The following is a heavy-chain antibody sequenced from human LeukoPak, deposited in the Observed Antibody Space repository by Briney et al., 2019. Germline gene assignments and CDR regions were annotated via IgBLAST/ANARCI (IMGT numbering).Heavy chain of an antibody. D-gene: IGHD3-22*01. CDR3: ARARPRGTMIVTDAFDI. CDR2: VIPIFGTA. J-gene: IGHJ3*02. Sequence: ASVKVSCKASGGTFSSYAISWVRQAPGQGLEWMGGVIPIFGTANYAQKFQGRVTITADESTSTAYMELSSLRSEDTAVYYCARARPRGTMIVTDAFDIWGQGTMVTVSS. CDR1: GGTFSSYA. V-gene: IGHV1-69*13.